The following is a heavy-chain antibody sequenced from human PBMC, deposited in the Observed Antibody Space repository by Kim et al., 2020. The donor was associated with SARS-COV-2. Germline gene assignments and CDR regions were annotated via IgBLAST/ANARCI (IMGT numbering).Heavy chain of an antibody. J-gene: IGHJ3*02. CDR3: ARSQINWGSEAFDI. D-gene: IGHD7-27*01. Sequence: ADSVKGRVTISRDNAKNSLYLQMNSLRAEDTAVYYCARSQINWGSEAFDIWGQGTMVTVSS. V-gene: IGHV3-21*01.